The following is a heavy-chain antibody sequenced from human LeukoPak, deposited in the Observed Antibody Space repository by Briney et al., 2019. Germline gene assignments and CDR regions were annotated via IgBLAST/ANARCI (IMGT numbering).Heavy chain of an antibody. J-gene: IGHJ4*02. CDR3: AKHYYGSGSQKYYFDY. D-gene: IGHD3-10*01. Sequence: GGSLRLSCTASGFTFSSYWMTWVRQAPGKGLEWVANIKHDGNEKYYADSVVGRLTISRDNSKNTLYLQMNSLRPEDTAVYYCAKHYYGSGSQKYYFDYWGQGTLVTVSS. V-gene: IGHV3-7*01. CDR2: IKHDGNEK. CDR1: GFTFSSYW.